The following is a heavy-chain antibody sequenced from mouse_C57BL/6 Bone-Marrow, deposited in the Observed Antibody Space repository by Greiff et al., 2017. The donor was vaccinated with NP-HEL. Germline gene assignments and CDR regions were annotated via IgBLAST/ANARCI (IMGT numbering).Heavy chain of an antibody. CDR2: IYPGSGST. CDR3: ARGGITTVVPHWYFDV. D-gene: IGHD1-1*01. Sequence: QVQLQQPGAELVKPGASVKMSCKASGYTFTSYWITWVKQRPGQGLEWIGDIYPGSGSTNYNEKFKSKATLTVDTSSSTAYMQLSSLTSEDSAVYYCARGGITTVVPHWYFDVWGTGTTVTVSS. CDR1: GYTFTSYW. J-gene: IGHJ1*03. V-gene: IGHV1-55*01.